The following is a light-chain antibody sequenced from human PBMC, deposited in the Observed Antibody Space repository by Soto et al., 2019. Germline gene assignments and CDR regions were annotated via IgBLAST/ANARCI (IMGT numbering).Light chain of an antibody. Sequence: EVVLTQSPATLSLSPGESATLSCRASQSVINYLAWYQQKPGQAPRLLIYDASNRATGIPARFSGSGSGTDFTLTITNLESEDFAVYYCQHRGRFGQGTKVDIK. CDR3: QHRGR. J-gene: IGKJ1*01. CDR2: DAS. CDR1: QSVINY. V-gene: IGKV3-11*01.